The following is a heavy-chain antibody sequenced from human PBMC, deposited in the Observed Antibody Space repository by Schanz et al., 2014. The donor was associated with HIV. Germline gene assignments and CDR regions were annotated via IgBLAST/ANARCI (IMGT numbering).Heavy chain of an antibody. CDR2: IIPIFGSP. D-gene: IGHD6-19*01. Sequence: QVHLVQSGAEVKKPGSSVKVSCKPSGGTFSTYAVSWVRQAPGQGLEYMGGIIPIFGSPKYAQKFQGRVSMTADPSTNTAYMEMRGLRFEDTAVYYCASGRRSGIGWRMDVWGQGTTVSVSS. CDR1: GGTFSTYA. J-gene: IGHJ6*02. V-gene: IGHV1-69*01. CDR3: ASGRRSGIGWRMDV.